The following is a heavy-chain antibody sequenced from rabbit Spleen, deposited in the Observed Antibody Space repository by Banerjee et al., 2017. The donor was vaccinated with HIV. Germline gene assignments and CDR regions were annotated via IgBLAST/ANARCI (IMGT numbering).Heavy chain of an antibody. V-gene: IGHV1S45*01. Sequence: QEQLVESGGGLVKPEGSLKLSCTASGFSFSSSYWICWVRQAPGKGLEWIGCISTANSENSAYANWAKGRFTISKTSSTVDLKMTSLTAADTATYFCARDPLSRSYPYDLWGPGTLVTVS. J-gene: IGHJ4*01. D-gene: IGHD8-1*01. CDR2: ISTANSENS. CDR1: GFSFSSSYW. CDR3: ARDPLSRSYPYDL.